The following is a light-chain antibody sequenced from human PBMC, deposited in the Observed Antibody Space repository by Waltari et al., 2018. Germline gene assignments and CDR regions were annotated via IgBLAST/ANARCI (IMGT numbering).Light chain of an antibody. J-gene: IGKJ2*02. V-gene: IGKV1-39*01. Sequence: DIQMTQSPSSLSASVGDSVTITCRASQSISSYLNWYQQKPGKAPKRLIYAASSLQSGVPSRFSGSGSGTDFTLTISSLQPEDFATYYCQQSYSTPRTFGQGTKLEIK. CDR2: AAS. CDR1: QSISSY. CDR3: QQSYSTPRT.